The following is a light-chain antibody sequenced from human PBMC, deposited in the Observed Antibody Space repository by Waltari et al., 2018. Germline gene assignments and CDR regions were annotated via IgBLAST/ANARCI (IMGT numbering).Light chain of an antibody. V-gene: IGKV3-15*01. CDR1: QSVSSN. Sequence: EIVLTQSPATLSVSPGERATLSCRASQSVSSNLAWFHHKRGLAPRLLFYGASPRATGVPARFSGSGSGTDFTLTISSLQSEDLAVYYCQQYHDWPRTFGQGTKVEIK. J-gene: IGKJ1*01. CDR3: QQYHDWPRT. CDR2: GAS.